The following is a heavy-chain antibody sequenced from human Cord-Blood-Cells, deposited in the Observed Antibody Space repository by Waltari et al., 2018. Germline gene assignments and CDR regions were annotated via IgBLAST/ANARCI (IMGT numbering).Heavy chain of an antibody. V-gene: IGHV1-2*02. J-gene: IGHJ4*02. CDR1: GYTFTGYY. Sequence: QVQLVQSGAEVKKPGASVKVSCKASGYTFTGYYMHWVRQAPGQGLEWMGWINPNSGGTNYEQKFQGRVTMTRDTSISTAYMELSRLRSDDTAVYYCARGGSGWYYFDYWGQGTLVTVSS. CDR2: INPNSGGT. CDR3: ARGGSGWYYFDY. D-gene: IGHD6-19*01.